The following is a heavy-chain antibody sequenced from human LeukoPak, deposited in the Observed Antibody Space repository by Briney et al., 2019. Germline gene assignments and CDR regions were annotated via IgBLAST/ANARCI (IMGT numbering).Heavy chain of an antibody. J-gene: IGHJ4*02. V-gene: IGHV3-48*03. D-gene: IGHD6-19*01. Sequence: GGSLTLPCSPSGLPLSVYEMHWVRQSTGKGLVWVSFFSSSGSTTDYADSVKGRFTIYRDNGKNSLYLKMKGLRADDTAIYYCARGTFSMYSSGWYVGDWGQGTLVTVSS. CDR1: GLPLSVYE. CDR2: FSSSGSTT. CDR3: ARGTFSMYSSGWYVGD.